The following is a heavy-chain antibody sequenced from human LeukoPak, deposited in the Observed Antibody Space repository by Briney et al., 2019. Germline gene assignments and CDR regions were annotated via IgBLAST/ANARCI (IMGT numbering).Heavy chain of an antibody. Sequence: GGSLRLSCAASGFTVSSNYMSWVRQAPGKGLEWVSVIYSGGSTYYADSVKGRFTISRDNSKNTLYLQMNSLRAEDTAVYYCARDYYYYGMGVWGQGTTVTVSS. J-gene: IGHJ6*02. CDR2: IYSGGST. CDR3: ARDYYYYGMGV. V-gene: IGHV3-53*01. CDR1: GFTVSSNY.